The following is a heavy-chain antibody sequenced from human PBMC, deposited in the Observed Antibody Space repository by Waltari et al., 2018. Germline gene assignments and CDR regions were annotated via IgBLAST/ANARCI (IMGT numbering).Heavy chain of an antibody. D-gene: IGHD3-10*01. V-gene: IGHV3-7*01. CDR1: GFTFSSYW. CDR2: IKQDGSEK. J-gene: IGHJ4*02. CDR3: ARTYYYGSGSYDY. Sequence: EVQLVESGGGLVQPGGSLRLSCAASGFTFSSYWMRWVRQAPGKGLEWVANIKQDGSEKYYVDSVKGRFTISRDNAKNSLYLQMNSLRAEDTAVYYCARTYYYGSGSYDYWGQGTLVTVSS.